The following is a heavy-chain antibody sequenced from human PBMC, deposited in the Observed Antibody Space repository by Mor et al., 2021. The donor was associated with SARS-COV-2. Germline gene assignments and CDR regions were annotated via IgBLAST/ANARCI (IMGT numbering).Heavy chain of an antibody. J-gene: IGHJ4*02. CDR3: ARYCSRTSCYTSLDY. CDR2: GST. D-gene: IGHD2-2*02. V-gene: IGHV4-31*02. Sequence: GSTYYNPSLKSRVTISVDTSKNQFSLKLSSVTAADTAVYYCARYCSRTSCYTSLDYWGQGTLVTVSS.